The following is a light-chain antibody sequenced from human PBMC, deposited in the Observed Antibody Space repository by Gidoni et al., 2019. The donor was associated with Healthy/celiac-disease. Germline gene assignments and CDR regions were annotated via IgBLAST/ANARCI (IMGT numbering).Light chain of an antibody. CDR2: LGS. Sequence: DIVMTQSPLSLPVTPGEPASISCRSSQSLLHSKGYNYLDWYLQKPGQSPQLRIDLGSNRSSGVPDRVSGSGSGTDFTLKISRVEAEDVGVYYCMQALQTPPTFGQGPKVEIK. J-gene: IGKJ1*01. CDR3: MQALQTPPT. CDR1: QSLLHSKGYNY. V-gene: IGKV2-28*01.